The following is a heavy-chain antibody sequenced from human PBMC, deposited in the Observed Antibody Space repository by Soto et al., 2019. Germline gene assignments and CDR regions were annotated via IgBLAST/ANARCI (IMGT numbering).Heavy chain of an antibody. CDR3: AREYSSAPDY. V-gene: IGHV4-39*02. CDR2: IYYSGST. J-gene: IGHJ4*02. D-gene: IGHD6-25*01. Sequence: QLQLQESGPGLVKPSETLSLTCTVSGGSISSSSYYWGWIRQPPGKGLEGIGSIYYSGSTFYSPSPRSRVTISVDTSKYQFSLRVSSVTAAATAVYYCAREYSSAPDYWGQGTLVTVSS. CDR1: GGSISSSSYY.